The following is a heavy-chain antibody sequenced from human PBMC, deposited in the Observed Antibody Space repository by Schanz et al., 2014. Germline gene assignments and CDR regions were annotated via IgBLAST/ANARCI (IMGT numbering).Heavy chain of an antibody. CDR2: ISSGSSYA. V-gene: IGHV3-21*05. CDR3: AIIGVMVAVAGTRADY. Sequence: EVQLLQFGGGVVQPGRSLRLSCAASGFTFSSYTMHWVRQAPGKGLEWVSDISSGSSYANYADSVKGRFTISRDNAKNSLFLQMNRLRAEDTALYYCAIIGVMVAVAGTRADYWGQGTLXTVSS. CDR1: GFTFSSYT. D-gene: IGHD6-19*01. J-gene: IGHJ4*02.